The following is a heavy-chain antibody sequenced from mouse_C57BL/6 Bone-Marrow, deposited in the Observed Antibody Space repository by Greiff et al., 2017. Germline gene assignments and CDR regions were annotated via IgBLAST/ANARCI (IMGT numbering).Heavy chain of an antibody. Sequence: VQLQQSGPELVKPGASVKISCKASGYAFSSSWMNWVKQRPGKGLEWIRRIYPGDGDTNYNGKFKGKATLTADKSSSTAYMQLSSLTSEDSAVYFCARRGGRGYFDVWGTGTTVTVSS. CDR1: GYAFSSSW. CDR3: ARRGGRGYFDV. CDR2: IYPGDGDT. J-gene: IGHJ1*03. V-gene: IGHV1-82*01. D-gene: IGHD3-3*01.